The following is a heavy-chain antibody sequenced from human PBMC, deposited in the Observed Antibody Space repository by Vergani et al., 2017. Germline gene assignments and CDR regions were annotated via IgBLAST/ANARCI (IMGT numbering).Heavy chain of an antibody. J-gene: IGHJ4*02. CDR1: GFTFSSYA. Sequence: VQLVESGGGVVQPGGSLRLSCAASGFTFSSYAMNWVRQAPGKGLEWVSAISASGTSTYYADSVKGRFTISRDNSKNTLYLQMNSLRAEDTAVYYCAKDQVAARPSPLDYWGQGTLVTVSS. CDR3: AKDQVAARPSPLDY. CDR2: ISASGTST. D-gene: IGHD6-6*01. V-gene: IGHV3-23*04.